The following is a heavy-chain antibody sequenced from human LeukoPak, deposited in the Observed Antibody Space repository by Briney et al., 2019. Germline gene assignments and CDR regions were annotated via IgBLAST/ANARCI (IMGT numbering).Heavy chain of an antibody. CDR2: ICGSGST. D-gene: IGHD3-10*01. V-gene: IGHV4-39*01. J-gene: IGHJ4*02. CDR1: GGSFSNSAYY. Sequence: SETLSLTCTASGGSFSNSAYYWVCKPQATGQGRVWTGSICGSGSTYYNPSLKSRITISVDTSQTQFSLKLNPVTPADTALYYCARLYYYGSGSYHYYFDYWGQGTLVTVSS. CDR3: ARLYYYGSGSYHYYFDY.